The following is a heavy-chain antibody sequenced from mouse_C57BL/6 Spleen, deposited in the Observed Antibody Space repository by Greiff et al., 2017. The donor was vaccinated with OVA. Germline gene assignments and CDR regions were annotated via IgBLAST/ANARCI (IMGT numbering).Heavy chain of an antibody. CDR2: IHPSDSDT. V-gene: IGHV1-74*01. CDR3: AIGDYGDYDVEYYFDY. CDR1: GYTFTSYW. J-gene: IGHJ2*01. D-gene: IGHD2-4*01. Sequence: QVQLQQPGAELVKPGASVKVSCKASGYTFTSYWMHLVKQRPGQGLEWIGRIHPSDSDTNSNQKFKGKATLTVNKSSGTAYMQLSSLTSEDSAVYYCAIGDYGDYDVEYYFDYWGQGTTLTVSS.